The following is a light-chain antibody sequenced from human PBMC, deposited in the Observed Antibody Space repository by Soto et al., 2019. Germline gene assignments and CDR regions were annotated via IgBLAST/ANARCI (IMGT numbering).Light chain of an antibody. Sequence: DLVMTQSPLSLPVTLGQPASSSCSSSQSLVYGDGNTCLNWFQQRPVQSPRRLISEVSKRVSVVPDRFSGSWSGSNFTLRISRVEAEDVGVYFCMQATHPYTFGQGTKLEI. V-gene: IGKV2-30*01. CDR3: MQATHPYT. J-gene: IGKJ2*01. CDR1: QSLVYGDGNTC. CDR2: EVS.